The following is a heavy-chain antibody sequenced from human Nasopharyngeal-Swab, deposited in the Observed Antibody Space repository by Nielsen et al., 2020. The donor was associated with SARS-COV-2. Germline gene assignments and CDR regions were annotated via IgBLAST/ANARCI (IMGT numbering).Heavy chain of an antibody. CDR1: GGTFSSYA. CDR3: ARADPIAAAGTPFDY. Sequence: SVKASCKASGGTFSSYAISWVRQAPGQGLEWMGGIIPIFGTANYAQKFQGRVTITADESTSTAYMELSSLRSEDTAVYYCARADPIAAAGTPFDYWGQGTLVTVSS. V-gene: IGHV1-69*13. D-gene: IGHD6-13*01. J-gene: IGHJ4*02. CDR2: IIPIFGTA.